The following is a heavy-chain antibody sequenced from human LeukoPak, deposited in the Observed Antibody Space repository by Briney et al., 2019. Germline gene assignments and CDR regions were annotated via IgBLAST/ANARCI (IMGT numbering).Heavy chain of an antibody. CDR3: ARDLVLRFWGHFGY. Sequence: ASVKVSCKASGYTFTSYAMNWVRQAPGQGLEWMGWINTNTGNPTYAQGFTGRFVFSLDASVSTAYLQISSLKAEDTAVYYCARDLVLRFWGHFGYWGQGTLVTVSS. D-gene: IGHD3-3*01. V-gene: IGHV7-4-1*02. CDR2: INTNTGNP. J-gene: IGHJ4*02. CDR1: GYTFTSYA.